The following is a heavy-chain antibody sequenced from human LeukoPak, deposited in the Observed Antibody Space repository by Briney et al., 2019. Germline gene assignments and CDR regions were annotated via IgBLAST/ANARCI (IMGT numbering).Heavy chain of an antibody. Sequence: SVKVSCKASGGTFSSYAISWVRQAPGQGLEWMGGIIPIFGTANYAQKFQGRVTITADKSTSTAYMELSSLRSEDTAVYYCARGVWYYGSGSHNWFDPWGQGTLVTVSS. CDR1: GGTFSSYA. V-gene: IGHV1-69*06. D-gene: IGHD3-10*01. CDR3: ARGVWYYGSGSHNWFDP. CDR2: IIPIFGTA. J-gene: IGHJ5*02.